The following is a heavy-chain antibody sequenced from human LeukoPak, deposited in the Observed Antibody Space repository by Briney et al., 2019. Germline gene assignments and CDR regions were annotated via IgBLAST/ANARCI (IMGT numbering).Heavy chain of an antibody. J-gene: IGHJ2*01. V-gene: IGHV3-73*01. CDR1: GFTLSGAA. CDR2: IRSKADSYTS. CDR3: RAAVAGDYFDL. Sequence: GGSLRLSCAASGFTLSGAAMHWVRQASGKGLEWLGRIRSKADSYTSAYAASVKGRFTVSRDDSKNTAYLQMNSLKTEDTAVYYCRAAVAGDYFDLWGRGTLVTVSS. D-gene: IGHD6-19*01.